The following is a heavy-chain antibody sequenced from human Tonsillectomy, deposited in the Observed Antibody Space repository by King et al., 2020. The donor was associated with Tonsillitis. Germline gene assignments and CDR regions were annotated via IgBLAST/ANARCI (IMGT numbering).Heavy chain of an antibody. CDR1: GFTFSSFG. V-gene: IGHV3-48*02. D-gene: IGHD6-19*01. CDR2: ISSSGDTR. J-gene: IGHJ4*02. Sequence: VQLVESGGGLVQTGGSLRLSCAASGFTFSSFGLNWVRQAPGKGLEWISYISSSGDTRYYADSVKGRVTISRDNDQDSLYLQMNSLRDEDTAVYYCAREGSLVAVADNLDYWGQGTLVIVSS. CDR3: AREGSLVAVADNLDY.